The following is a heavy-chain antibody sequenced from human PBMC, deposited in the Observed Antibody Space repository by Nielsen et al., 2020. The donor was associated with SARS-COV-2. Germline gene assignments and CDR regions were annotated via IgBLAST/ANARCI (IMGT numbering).Heavy chain of an antibody. J-gene: IGHJ4*02. CDR3: ASDPSYASSWLHYFDF. V-gene: IGHV3-48*02. Sequence: GESLKFSCAASGFTFNTYAMNWVRQAPGKGLEWVAYISASSANIHYAASVNGRFTVSRDNAKNSLYLQMNNLRDEDTAVYYCASDPSYASSWLHYFDFWGQGTLVTVSS. CDR2: ISASSANI. D-gene: IGHD5-12*01. CDR1: GFTFNTYA.